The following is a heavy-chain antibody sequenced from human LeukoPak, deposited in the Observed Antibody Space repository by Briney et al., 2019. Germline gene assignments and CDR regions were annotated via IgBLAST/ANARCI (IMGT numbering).Heavy chain of an antibody. V-gene: IGHV1-69*06. CDR1: GGTSSSYA. Sequence: SVKVSCKASGGTSSSYAISWVRQAPGQGLEWMGGIIPIFGTANYAQKFQGRVTITADKSTSTAYMELSSLRSEDTAVYYCATGLWFGKYLDVWGKGTTVTISS. J-gene: IGHJ6*04. CDR3: ATGLWFGKYLDV. D-gene: IGHD3-10*01. CDR2: IIPIFGTA.